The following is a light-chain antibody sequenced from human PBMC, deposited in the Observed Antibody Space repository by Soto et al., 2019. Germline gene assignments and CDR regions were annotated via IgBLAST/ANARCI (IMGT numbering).Light chain of an antibody. CDR1: SSDVGGYNY. Sequence: QSALTQPASVSGSPGQSITISCTGTSSDVGGYNYVSWYQQHPGKAPKLMIYEVSNRPSGVSNRFSGSKSGNTASLTISGLQAEDEADYYCSSYTTTSSALQVFGTGTKVTVL. J-gene: IGLJ1*01. V-gene: IGLV2-14*01. CDR2: EVS. CDR3: SSYTTTSSALQV.